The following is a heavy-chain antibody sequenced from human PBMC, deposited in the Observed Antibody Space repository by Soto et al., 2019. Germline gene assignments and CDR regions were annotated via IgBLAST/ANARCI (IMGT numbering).Heavy chain of an antibody. CDR2: ISSSSSTI. Sequence: GGSLRLSCAASGFTFSSYSMNWVRQAPGKGLEWVSYISSSSSTIYYADSVKGRFTISRDNAKNSLYLQMNSLRAEDTAVYYCAMSIVATPYYYYMDVWGKGTTVTVSS. D-gene: IGHD5-12*01. V-gene: IGHV3-48*01. CDR3: AMSIVATPYYYYMDV. J-gene: IGHJ6*03. CDR1: GFTFSSYS.